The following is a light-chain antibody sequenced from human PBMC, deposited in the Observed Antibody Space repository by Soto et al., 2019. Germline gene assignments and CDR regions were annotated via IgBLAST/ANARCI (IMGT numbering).Light chain of an antibody. CDR2: DVS. Sequence: QSALTQPASVSGSPGQSITISFTGTSSDVGGYNYVSWYQQHPGEAPKLMIYDVSDRPSGVYHRFSGSKSGNTASLTISGLQAEDEADYYCSSYTSSSTVAVFGGGTKLTVL. J-gene: IGLJ3*02. V-gene: IGLV2-14*01. CDR3: SSYTSSSTVAV. CDR1: SSDVGGYNY.